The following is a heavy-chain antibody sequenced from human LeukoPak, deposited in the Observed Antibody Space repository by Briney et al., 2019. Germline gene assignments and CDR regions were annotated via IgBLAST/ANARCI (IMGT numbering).Heavy chain of an antibody. CDR1: GGSISSGSYY. CDR2: IYTSGST. Sequence: SETLSLTCTVSGGSISSGSYYWSWIRQPAGKGLEWIGRIYTSGSTNYNPSLKSRVTISVDTSKNQFSLKLSSVTAADTAVYYCARARYSSGPYYFDYWGQGTLVTVSS. CDR3: ARARYSSGPYYFDY. J-gene: IGHJ4*02. V-gene: IGHV4-61*02. D-gene: IGHD6-19*01.